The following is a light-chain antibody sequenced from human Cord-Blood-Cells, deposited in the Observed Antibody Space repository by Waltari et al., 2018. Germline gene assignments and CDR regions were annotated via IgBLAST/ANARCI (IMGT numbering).Light chain of an antibody. CDR1: SSDVGGSNH. J-gene: IGLJ1*01. CDR3: SSYTSSSTLV. V-gene: IGLV2-14*03. Sequence: QSALTQPASVSGSPGQSITISCTGTSSDVGGSNHVSWYQQHPGKAPKLMIYDVSNRPSGVSNRFSGSKSGNTASLTISGLQAEDEADYYCSSYTSSSTLVFGTGTKVTVL. CDR2: DVS.